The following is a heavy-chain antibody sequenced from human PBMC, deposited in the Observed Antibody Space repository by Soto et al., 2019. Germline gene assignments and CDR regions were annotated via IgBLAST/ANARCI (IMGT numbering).Heavy chain of an antibody. CDR1: GGSVSNKTYY. Sequence: SETLSLTCSVSGGSVSNKTYYWSWIRQHPGKRLEWIGYVYYSGTTNYNPSLKRRVTISVDLSKNQFSLRLSTVTTADTALYYCARTTAGPNPTQSRYFFVYWRPGTLVTVSS. CDR3: ARTTAGPNPTQSRYFFVY. CDR2: VYYSGTT. D-gene: IGHD4-17*01. V-gene: IGHV4-61*01. J-gene: IGHJ4*02.